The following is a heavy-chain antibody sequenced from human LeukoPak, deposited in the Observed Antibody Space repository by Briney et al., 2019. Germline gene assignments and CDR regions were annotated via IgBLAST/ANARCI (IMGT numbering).Heavy chain of an antibody. J-gene: IGHJ4*02. D-gene: IGHD3-3*01. CDR2: ISPSGEIT. Sequence: GGTLRLSCAASGFTFRSHGMNWVRQAPGKGLEWVSGISPSGEITYYTDSVKGRFTISRDNSKNTVSLQMNSLRGEDTAVYYCARDFRFLEDYWGQGTLVTVSS. CDR3: ARDFRFLEDY. CDR1: GFTFRSHG. V-gene: IGHV3-23*01.